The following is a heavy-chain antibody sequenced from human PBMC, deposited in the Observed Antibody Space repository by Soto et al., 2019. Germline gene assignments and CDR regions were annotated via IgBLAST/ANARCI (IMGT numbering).Heavy chain of an antibody. CDR1: GGTFSSYA. V-gene: IGHV1-69*01. CDR3: ARVGDYYDSSGYYY. CDR2: IIPIFGTA. J-gene: IGHJ4*02. D-gene: IGHD3-22*01. Sequence: QVQLVQSGAEVKKPGSSVKVSCKASGGTFSSYAISWVRQAPGQGLEWMGGIIPIFGTANYAQKFQGRATITADESTSTAYMELSSLRSEDTAVYYCARVGDYYDSSGYYYWGQGTLVTVSS.